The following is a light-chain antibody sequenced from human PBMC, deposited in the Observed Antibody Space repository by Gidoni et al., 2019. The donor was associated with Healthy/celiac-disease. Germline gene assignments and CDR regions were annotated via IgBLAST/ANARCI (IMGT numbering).Light chain of an antibody. Sequence: DIQMTQSPSTLSASVGDRVTIPCRASQSISSWLAWYQQKPGKAPKLLIYKASSLESGVPSRFSGSGSGTEFTLTSSSLQPDDFATYYCQQYNSYWTFGQGTKVEIK. V-gene: IGKV1-5*03. CDR2: KAS. J-gene: IGKJ1*01. CDR1: QSISSW. CDR3: QQYNSYWT.